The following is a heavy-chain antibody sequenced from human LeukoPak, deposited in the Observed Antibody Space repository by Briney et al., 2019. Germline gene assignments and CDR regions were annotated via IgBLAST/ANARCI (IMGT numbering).Heavy chain of an antibody. D-gene: IGHD2-2*01. V-gene: IGHV4-59*12. J-gene: IGHJ3*02. CDR2: IYYSGST. CDR1: GGSISSYY. Sequence: SETLSLTCPGSGGSISSYYWSWIRQPPGKGLEWIGYIYYSGSTNYNPSLKSRVTISVDTSKNQFSLKLSSVTAADTAVYYCARDPVGEDAFDIWGQGTMVTVSS. CDR3: ARDPVGEDAFDI.